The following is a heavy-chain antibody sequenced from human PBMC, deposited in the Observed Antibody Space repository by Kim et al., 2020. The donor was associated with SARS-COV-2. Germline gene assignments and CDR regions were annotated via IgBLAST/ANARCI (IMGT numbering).Heavy chain of an antibody. V-gene: IGHV1-46*01. Sequence: ASVKVSCKASGYTFTSYYMHWVRQAPGQGLEWMGIINPSGGSTSYAQKFQGRVTMTRDTSTSTVYMELSSLRSEDTAVYYCARDQAPRRFLESNGGALDIWGQGTMVTVSS. J-gene: IGHJ3*02. D-gene: IGHD3-3*01. CDR2: INPSGGST. CDR1: GYTFTSYY. CDR3: ARDQAPRRFLESNGGALDI.